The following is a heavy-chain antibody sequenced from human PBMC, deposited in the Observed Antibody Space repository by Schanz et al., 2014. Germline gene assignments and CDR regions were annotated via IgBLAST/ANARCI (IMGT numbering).Heavy chain of an antibody. J-gene: IGHJ4*02. CDR2: ISWNSGNI. Sequence: EVQLVESGGGLVQPGRSLRLSCAASGFTFDDHAMHWVRQVPGKGLEWVSGISWNSGNIAYADSVKGRFTISRDNAKNSLYLQMNSLRPEDTALYYCAKVQTHTLYCGNSCFDYWGQGTLVTVSS. CDR3: AKVQTHTLYCGNSCFDY. V-gene: IGHV3-9*01. D-gene: IGHD2-21*01. CDR1: GFTFDDHA.